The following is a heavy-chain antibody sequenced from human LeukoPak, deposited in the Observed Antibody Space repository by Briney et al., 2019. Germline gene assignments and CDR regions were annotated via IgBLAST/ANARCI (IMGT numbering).Heavy chain of an antibody. CDR1: GGSISSYY. V-gene: IGHV4-59*01. Sequence: SETLSLTCSVSGGSISSYYWSWIRQPPGKGLEWIGYIYYSGSTNYNPSLKSRVTISVDTSKNQFSLKLSSVTAADTAVYYCAIKLERRSGNWFDPWGQGTLVTVSS. D-gene: IGHD1-1*01. J-gene: IGHJ5*02. CDR3: AIKLERRSGNWFDP. CDR2: IYYSGST.